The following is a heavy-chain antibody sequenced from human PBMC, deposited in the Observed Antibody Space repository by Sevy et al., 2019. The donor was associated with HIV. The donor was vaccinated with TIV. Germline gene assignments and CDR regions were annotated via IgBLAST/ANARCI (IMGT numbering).Heavy chain of an antibody. CDR1: GFTFSSYG. CDR3: AKDSSDWYYFDY. Sequence: GGSLRLSCAASGFTFSSYGMHWVRQAPGKGLEWVAVISYDGSNKYYADSVKGRFTISRDNSKNTLYLQMNSLRAEDPVVYYCAKDSSDWYYFDYWGQGTLVTVSS. J-gene: IGHJ4*02. D-gene: IGHD6-19*01. CDR2: ISYDGSNK. V-gene: IGHV3-30*18.